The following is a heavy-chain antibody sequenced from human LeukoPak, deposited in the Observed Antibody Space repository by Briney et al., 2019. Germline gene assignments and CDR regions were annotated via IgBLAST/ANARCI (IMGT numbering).Heavy chain of an antibody. CDR2: ISYDGSNK. D-gene: IGHD3-22*01. CDR1: GFTFSSYS. Sequence: GGSLRLSCAASGFTFSSYSMNWVRQAPGKGLEWVAVISYDGSNKYYADSVKGRFTISRDNSKNTLYLQMNSLRAEDTAVYYCAKDRHSSGYYGRYGFYFDYWGQGTLVTVSS. V-gene: IGHV3-30*18. CDR3: AKDRHSSGYYGRYGFYFDY. J-gene: IGHJ4*02.